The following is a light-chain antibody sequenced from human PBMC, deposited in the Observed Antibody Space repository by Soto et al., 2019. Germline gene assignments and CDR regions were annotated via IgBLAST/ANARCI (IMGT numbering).Light chain of an antibody. J-gene: IGKJ1*01. CDR3: PQSEGSLWT. CDR1: QSVPTNN. Sequence: LSRSLGALSSSPGERATLSCRASQSVPTNNLAWYQQRPGQAPRLLIYCASLRATGIPDRFSGSGSGTDFTLTISRLEAEDLAVYYCPQSEGSLWTFGQGTKVDI. CDR2: CAS. V-gene: IGKV3-20*01.